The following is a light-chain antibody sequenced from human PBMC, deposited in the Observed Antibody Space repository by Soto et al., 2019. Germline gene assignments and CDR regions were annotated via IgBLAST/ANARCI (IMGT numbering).Light chain of an antibody. J-gene: IGKJ5*01. CDR3: QQYNDWPPIT. V-gene: IGKV3D-15*01. CDR2: GAS. Sequence: EIVMTQSPATLSVSPGARGTLSCRASQSVSSNLAWYQQKPGQAPRLLIYGASNRATGIPARFSGSGSGTDFTLTISSLEPEDFAVYYCQQYNDWPPITFGQGTRLEIK. CDR1: QSVSSN.